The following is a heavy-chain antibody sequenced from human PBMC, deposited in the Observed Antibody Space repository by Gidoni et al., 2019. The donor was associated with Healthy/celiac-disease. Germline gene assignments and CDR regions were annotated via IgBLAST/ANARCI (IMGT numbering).Heavy chain of an antibody. CDR3: ARDRVEHILNWFDP. V-gene: IGHV3-48*01. CDR1: GSPFSSYS. J-gene: IGHJ5*02. D-gene: IGHD2-21*01. Sequence: EVQLAEPGGGLVQPGGSLSLSCAASGSPFSSYSMNWVRQAPGKGLVWVSYISSSSSTIYYADSVKGRFTISRDNAKNSLYLQMNSLRAEDTAVYCCARDRVEHILNWFDPWGQGTLVTVSS. CDR2: ISSSSSTI.